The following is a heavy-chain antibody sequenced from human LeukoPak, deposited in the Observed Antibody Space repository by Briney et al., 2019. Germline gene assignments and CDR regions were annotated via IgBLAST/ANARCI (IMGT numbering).Heavy chain of an antibody. CDR2: ISSSSSYI. Sequence: GGSLRLSGAASGFTFSSYSMNWVRQAPGKGLEWVSSISSSSSYIYYADSVKGRFTISRDNAKNSLYLQMNSLRAEDTAVYYCARDRVVAADGGHFDYWGQGTLVTVSS. J-gene: IGHJ4*02. CDR1: GFTFSSYS. CDR3: ARDRVVAADGGHFDY. V-gene: IGHV3-21*01. D-gene: IGHD2-15*01.